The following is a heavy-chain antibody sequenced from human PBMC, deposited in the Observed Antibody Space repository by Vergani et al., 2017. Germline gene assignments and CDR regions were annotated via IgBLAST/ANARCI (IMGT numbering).Heavy chain of an antibody. CDR3: ARGPPLGISLIDY. J-gene: IGHJ4*02. Sequence: EVQLLESGGGLVQPGGSLRLSCAASGFTFSSYAMNWVRQAPGKGLEWVSYISSSSSTIYYADSVKGRFTISRDNAKNSLYLQMNSLRAEDTAVYYCARGPPLGISLIDYWGQGTLVTVSS. V-gene: IGHV3-48*01. CDR1: GFTFSSYA. CDR2: ISSSSSTI. D-gene: IGHD7-27*01.